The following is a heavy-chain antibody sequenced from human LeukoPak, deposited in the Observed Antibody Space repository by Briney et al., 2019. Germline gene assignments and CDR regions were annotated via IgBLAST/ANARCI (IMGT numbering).Heavy chain of an antibody. CDR2: IRYDGSNK. V-gene: IGHV3-30*02. CDR3: AKSARPWELPSYFDY. J-gene: IGHJ4*02. CDR1: GFTFSSYG. Sequence: PGGSLRLSCAASGFTFSSYGMHWVRQAPGKGLEWVAFIRYDGSNKYYADSVKGRFTISRDNSKNTLYLQMNSLRAEDTAVYYCAKSARPWELPSYFDYWGQGTLVTVSS. D-gene: IGHD1-26*01.